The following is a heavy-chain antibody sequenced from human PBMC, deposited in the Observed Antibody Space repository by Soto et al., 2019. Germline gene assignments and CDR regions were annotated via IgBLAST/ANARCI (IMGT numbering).Heavy chain of an antibody. CDR2: INPNSGGT. J-gene: IGHJ6*03. CDR1: GYTFTGYY. Sequence: QVQLVQSGAEVKKPGASVKVSCKASGYTFTGYYMPWVRQAPGQGLEWMGWINPNSGGTNYAQKFQGWVTMTRDTSISTAYMELSRLRSDDTAVYYCARGAIAAAGNYYIDVWGKGTTVTVSS. D-gene: IGHD6-13*01. CDR3: ARGAIAAAGNYYIDV. V-gene: IGHV1-2*04.